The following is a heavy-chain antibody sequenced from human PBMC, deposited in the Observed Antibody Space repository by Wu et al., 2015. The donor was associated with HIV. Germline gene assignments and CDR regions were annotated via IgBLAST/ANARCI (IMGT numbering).Heavy chain of an antibody. J-gene: IGHJ4*02. CDR1: GYTFTAHY. V-gene: IGHV1-2*02. Sequence: QVQLVQSGAEVTKPGASVRVSCQTSGYTFTAHYIHWVRQAPGQGLEWMGWIRPDSGATNYAERFEDRVTMTRDASISTAYLELSRLRSDDTAIYYCATSLEVSGFDYWGQGSLVTVSS. D-gene: IGHD3-16*01. CDR3: ATSLEVSGFDY. CDR2: IRPDSGAT.